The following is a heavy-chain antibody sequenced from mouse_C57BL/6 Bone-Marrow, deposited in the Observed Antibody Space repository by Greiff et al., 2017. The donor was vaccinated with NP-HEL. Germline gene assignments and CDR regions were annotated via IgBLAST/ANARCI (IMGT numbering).Heavy chain of an antibody. V-gene: IGHV10-1*01. CDR3: VRIYYDYDDAMDY. CDR1: GFSFNTYA. J-gene: IGHJ4*01. Sequence: EVNVVESGGGLVQPKGSLKLSCAASGFSFNTYAMNWVRQAPGKGLEWVARIRSKSNNYATYYADSVKDRFTISRDDSESMLYLQMNNLKTEDTAMYYCVRIYYDYDDAMDYWGQGTSVTVSS. CDR2: IRSKSNNYAT. D-gene: IGHD2-4*01.